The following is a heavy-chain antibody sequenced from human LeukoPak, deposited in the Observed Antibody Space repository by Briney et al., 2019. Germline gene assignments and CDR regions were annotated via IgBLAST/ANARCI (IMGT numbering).Heavy chain of an antibody. CDR3: ARDHYDSSGYYYSYFDY. D-gene: IGHD3-22*01. V-gene: IGHV3-30-3*01. CDR2: ISYDGSNK. J-gene: IGHJ4*02. Sequence: PGGSLRLSCAASGFTFSSYAMHWVRQAPGKGLEWVAVISYDGSNKYYADSVKGRFTISRDNSKNTLYLEVNSLRAEDTAVYYCARDHYDSSGYYYSYFDYWGQGTLVTVSS. CDR1: GFTFSSYA.